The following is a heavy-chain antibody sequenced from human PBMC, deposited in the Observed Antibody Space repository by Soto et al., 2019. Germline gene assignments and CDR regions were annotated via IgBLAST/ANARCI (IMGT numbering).Heavy chain of an antibody. Sequence: GASVKVSCKVSGYIRTELFMHWVRQAPGKGLEWMGGFDPEDGEMIYAQKFQGRVTMTEDTSTDTAYMELSSLRSEDTAVYYCATDRGAAAGTLDYWGQGTLVTVSS. J-gene: IGHJ4*02. CDR2: FDPEDGEM. CDR3: ATDRGAAAGTLDY. D-gene: IGHD6-13*01. V-gene: IGHV1-24*01. CDR1: GYIRTELF.